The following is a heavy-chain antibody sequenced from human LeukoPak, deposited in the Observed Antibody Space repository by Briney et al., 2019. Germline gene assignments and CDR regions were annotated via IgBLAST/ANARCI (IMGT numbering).Heavy chain of an antibody. V-gene: IGHV4-59*02. CDR2: IYYSGST. J-gene: IGHJ3*02. CDR3: ARAGIGELFEPGAFDI. CDR1: GGSVSSYY. D-gene: IGHD3-10*01. Sequence: PSETLSLTCTVWGGSVSSYYWSWIRQPPGKGLEWIGYIYYSGSTNYNPSLKSRVTISVDTSKNQFSLKLSSVTAADTAVYYCARAGIGELFEPGAFDIWGQGTMVTVSS.